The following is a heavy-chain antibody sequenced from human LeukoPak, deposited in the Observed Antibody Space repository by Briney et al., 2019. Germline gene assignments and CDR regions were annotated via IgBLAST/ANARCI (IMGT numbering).Heavy chain of an antibody. Sequence: AASVKVSCKASGYTFTSYDINWVRQATGQGLEWMGWMNPNSGNTGYAQKFQGRVTITRNTSISTAYMELSSLRSEDTAVYYCARGGYSGSYTDFDYWGQGALVTVSS. V-gene: IGHV1-8*03. CDR2: MNPNSGNT. CDR1: GYTFTSYD. CDR3: ARGGYSGSYTDFDY. D-gene: IGHD1-26*01. J-gene: IGHJ4*02.